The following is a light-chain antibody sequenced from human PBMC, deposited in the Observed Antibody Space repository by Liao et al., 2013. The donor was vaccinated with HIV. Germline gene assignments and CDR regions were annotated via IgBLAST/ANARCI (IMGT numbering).Light chain of an antibody. CDR2: SDS. CDR1: NIGSKS. J-gene: IGLJ1*01. CDR3: QAWDSSTALYV. V-gene: IGLV3-21*01. Sequence: SYELTQPPSVSVAPGKTARITCGGNNIGSKSVHWYQQKPGQAPVLVIYSDSDRPSGIPERFSGSNSGNTATLTISGTQAMDEADYYCQAWDSSTALYVFGTGTKVTVL.